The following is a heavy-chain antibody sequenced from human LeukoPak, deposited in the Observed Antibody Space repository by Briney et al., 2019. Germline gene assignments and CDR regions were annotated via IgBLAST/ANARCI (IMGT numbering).Heavy chain of an antibody. CDR2: ISGSGGDT. CDR3: ATSSGWYPKYFDY. Sequence: GGSLRLSCAASGFTFSSYPMSWVRQAPGKGLEWVSAISGSGGDTYYADSVKGRFTISRDNSKNTLYLQMNSLRAENTALYYCATSSGWYPKYFDYWGQGTLVTVSS. CDR1: GFTFSSYP. V-gene: IGHV3-23*01. J-gene: IGHJ4*02. D-gene: IGHD6-19*01.